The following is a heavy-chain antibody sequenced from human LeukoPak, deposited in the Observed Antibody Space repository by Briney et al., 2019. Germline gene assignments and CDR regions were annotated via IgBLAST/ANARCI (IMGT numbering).Heavy chain of an antibody. Sequence: GGSLRLSCAASGFTFSSYAMHWVRQAPGKGLEWVAVISYDGSNKYYADSVKGRFTISRDNSKNTLYLQMNSLRAEDTAVYYCQAGDVLGNFDYWGQGTLVTVSS. CDR3: QAGDVLGNFDY. J-gene: IGHJ4*02. V-gene: IGHV3-30-3*01. CDR1: GFTFSSYA. CDR2: ISYDGSNK. D-gene: IGHD2-8*02.